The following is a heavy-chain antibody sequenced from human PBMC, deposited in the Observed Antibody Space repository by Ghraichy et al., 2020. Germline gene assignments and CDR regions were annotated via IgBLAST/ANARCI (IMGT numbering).Heavy chain of an antibody. Sequence: GESLNISCSASGFTFINFAIHWVRQAPGKGLEFVSAISNNGGITYYADSVKGRFTLSRDNSKNTVHIEMNGLRSDDTAVYYCVKGGYSTGWYAGFDPWGQGTLVTVSS. J-gene: IGHJ5*02. V-gene: IGHV3-64*05. CDR1: GFTFINFA. CDR2: ISNNGGIT. D-gene: IGHD6-19*01. CDR3: VKGGYSTGWYAGFDP.